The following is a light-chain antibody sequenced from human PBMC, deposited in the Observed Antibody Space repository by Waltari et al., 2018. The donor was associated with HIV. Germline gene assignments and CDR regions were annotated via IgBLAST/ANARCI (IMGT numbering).Light chain of an antibody. CDR1: QGINNY. J-gene: IGKJ4*01. CDR3: QQYNNVPLT. CDR2: DAS. V-gene: IGKV1-33*01. Sequence: DIQLTQSPSSLSASVGNRVTITCRASQGINNYLNWYQQKPGQAPKLVIYDASILDTGVPATFSGRGFGTNFTLSISNLQPEDVATYYCQQYNNVPLTFGGGTKVEIK.